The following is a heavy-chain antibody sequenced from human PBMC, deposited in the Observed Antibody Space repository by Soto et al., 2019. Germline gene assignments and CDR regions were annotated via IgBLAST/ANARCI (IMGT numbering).Heavy chain of an antibody. CDR3: ARRRYGHYAPSYFDY. J-gene: IGHJ4*02. CDR1: GFSLRTGGAG. D-gene: IGHD4-17*01. V-gene: IGHV2-5*02. Sequence: QITLKESGPTLVKPTQTLTLTCTFSGFSLRTGGAGVGWLRQPPGKAPEWLALIYWDDDKRYSPSLRSRLAIPKAPSKNQVVLTMPNMDPVHTATYYCARRRYGHYAPSYFDYWGQGTLVPVSS. CDR2: IYWDDDK.